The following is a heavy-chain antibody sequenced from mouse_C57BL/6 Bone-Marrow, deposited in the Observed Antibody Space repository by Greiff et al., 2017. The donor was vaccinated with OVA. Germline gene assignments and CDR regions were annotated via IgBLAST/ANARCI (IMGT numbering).Heavy chain of an antibody. CDR1: GFTFSSYA. CDR3: ARGLYDGYYPAWFAY. J-gene: IGHJ3*01. CDR2: ISDGGSYT. V-gene: IGHV5-4*03. Sequence: EVKVEESGGGLVKPGGSLKLSCAASGFTFSSYAMSWVRQTPEKRLEWVATISDGGSYTSYPDNVKGRFTISRDNAKNNLYLQMSHLKSEDTAMYYCARGLYDGYYPAWFAYWGQGTLVTVSA. D-gene: IGHD2-3*01.